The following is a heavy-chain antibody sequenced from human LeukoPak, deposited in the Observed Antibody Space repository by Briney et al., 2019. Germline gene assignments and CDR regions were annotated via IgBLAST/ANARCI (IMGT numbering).Heavy chain of an antibody. J-gene: IGHJ6*03. Sequence: PSEXXSLTCTVSGGSISSYYWSWLRQPPGKGLEWIGYIYYSGSTKYKPSLTSRGTISVDTSKNQFSLKLSSVTAADTAVYYCAREYCSGGNCWYYMDVWGKGTTVTVSS. CDR1: GGSISSYY. CDR3: AREYCSGGNCWYYMDV. D-gene: IGHD2-15*01. V-gene: IGHV4-59*01. CDR2: IYYSGST.